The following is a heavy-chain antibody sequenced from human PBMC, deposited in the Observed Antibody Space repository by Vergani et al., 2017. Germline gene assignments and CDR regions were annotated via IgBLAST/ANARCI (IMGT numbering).Heavy chain of an antibody. J-gene: IGHJ6*02. CDR2: IIPIFGTA. CDR1: GGTFSSYA. Sequence: QVQLVQSGAEVKKPGSSVKVSCKASGGTFSSYAISWVRQAPGQGLEWMGGIIPIFGTANYAQKFQGRVTITADESTSTAYMELSSLRSEDTAVYYCARARLVVPAAPNVVHYYYGMDVWGQGTTVTVSS. D-gene: IGHD2-2*01. CDR3: ARARLVVPAAPNVVHYYYGMDV. V-gene: IGHV1-69*01.